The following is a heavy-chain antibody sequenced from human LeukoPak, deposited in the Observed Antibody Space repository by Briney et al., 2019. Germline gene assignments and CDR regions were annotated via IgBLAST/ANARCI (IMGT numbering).Heavy chain of an antibody. V-gene: IGHV4-59*01. CDR1: GGSISSYY. D-gene: IGHD3-10*01. Sequence: SETLSLTRTVSGGSISSYYWSWIRQPPGEGLEWIGYIYYSGSTNYNPSLKSRVTISVDTSKNQFSLKLSSVTAADTAVYYCARDYKALWFDPWGQGTLVTVSS. CDR3: ARDYKALWFDP. J-gene: IGHJ5*02. CDR2: IYYSGST.